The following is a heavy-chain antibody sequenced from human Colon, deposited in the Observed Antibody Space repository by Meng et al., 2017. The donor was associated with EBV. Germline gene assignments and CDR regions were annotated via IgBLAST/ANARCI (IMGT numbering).Heavy chain of an antibody. CDR3: ARTFGYCSNNNCPRTLGY. V-gene: IGHV4-34*01. CDR1: GGSLSGYY. J-gene: IGHJ4*02. D-gene: IGHD2-2*03. CDR2: INHSGSA. Sequence: QVDLRRWGAALLNPSGTLSLTCGVSGGSLSGYYWSWIRHFPGRSLEFIGDINHSGSANYNPSLRSRVTISVDTSKNQIFLNLHSVTAADTAVYHCARTFGYCSNNNCPRTLGYWGQGTLVTVSS.